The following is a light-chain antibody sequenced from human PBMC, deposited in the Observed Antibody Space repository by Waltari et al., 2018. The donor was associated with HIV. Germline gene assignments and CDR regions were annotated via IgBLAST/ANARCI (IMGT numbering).Light chain of an antibody. CDR2: DAS. CDR1: QSVSNY. V-gene: IGKV3-11*01. J-gene: IGKJ4*01. Sequence: EIVLTQSPATLSLSPGERATLSCRANQSVSNYLAWYQQKPGQAPRLLIYDASNRATGIPARFSGRGSGTDFTLTISSLESEDFAIYYCQQRSSWITFGGGTKVEIK. CDR3: QQRSSWIT.